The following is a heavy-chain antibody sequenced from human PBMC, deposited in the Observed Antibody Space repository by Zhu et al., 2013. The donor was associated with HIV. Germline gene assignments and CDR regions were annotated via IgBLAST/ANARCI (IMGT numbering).Heavy chain of an antibody. D-gene: IGHD2-21*01. CDR1: GYTFTSYG. V-gene: IGHV1-18*01. Sequence: QVHLVQSGAEVKEPGASVKVPCKASGYTFTSYGISWVRQAPGQGLEWMGWISTYNGNTNYAQKLQGRVTMTTDTSTSTAYMELRSLRSDDTAVYYCARFVYCGGDCLHYYMDVWGKGTTVTVSS. CDR3: ARFVYCGGDCLHYYMDV. J-gene: IGHJ6*03. CDR2: ISTYNGNT.